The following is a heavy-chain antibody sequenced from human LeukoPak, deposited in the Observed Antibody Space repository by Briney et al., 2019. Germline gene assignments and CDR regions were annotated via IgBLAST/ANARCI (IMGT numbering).Heavy chain of an antibody. CDR3: ARDRDERSDDY. D-gene: IGHD1-1*01. V-gene: IGHV3-7*01. J-gene: IGHJ4*02. CDR1: GFTFSSYS. Sequence: GGSLRLSCAASGFTFSSYSMNWVRQAPGKGLEWVANIKQDGSEKYYVDSVKGRFTISRDNAKNSLYLQMNSLRAEDTAVYYCARDRDERSDDYWGQGTLVTVSS. CDR2: IKQDGSEK.